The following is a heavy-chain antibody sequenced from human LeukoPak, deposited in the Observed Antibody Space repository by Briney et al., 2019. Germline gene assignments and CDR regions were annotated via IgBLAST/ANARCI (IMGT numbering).Heavy chain of an antibody. V-gene: IGHV3-48*03. Sequence: GGSLRLSRAASGFTFSSYEMNWVRQAPGKGLEWVSYISSSGSTIYYADSVKGRFTISRDNAKNSLYLQMNSLRAEDTAVYYCARTMTTVLTYYFDYWGQGTLVTVSS. D-gene: IGHD4/OR15-4a*01. CDR2: ISSSGSTI. J-gene: IGHJ4*02. CDR3: ARTMTTVLTYYFDY. CDR1: GFTFSSYE.